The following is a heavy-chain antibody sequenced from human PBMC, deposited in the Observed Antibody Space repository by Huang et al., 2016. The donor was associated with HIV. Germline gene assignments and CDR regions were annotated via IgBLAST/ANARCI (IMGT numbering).Heavy chain of an antibody. J-gene: IGHJ3*02. CDR3: ATNLQIVVVPPDMGYDAFDM. CDR1: GFNFKNYW. CDR2: IRGDGSEK. Sequence: DEHLVESGGGLFQPGGSVTITCEVSGFNFKNYWMNWVRQAPGKGMEWGANIRGDGSEKNDGDSVKGRFTIFRDNAKNLLYLQMKSLRAEDTSVYYCATNLQIVVVPPDMGYDAFDMWGQGTMVTVSS. V-gene: IGHV3-7*01. D-gene: IGHD2-2*01.